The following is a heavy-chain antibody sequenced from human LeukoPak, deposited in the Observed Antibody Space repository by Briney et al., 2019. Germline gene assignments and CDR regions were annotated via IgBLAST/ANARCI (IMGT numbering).Heavy chain of an antibody. CDR3: ATGQTTQDY. D-gene: IGHD1-1*01. V-gene: IGHV4-59*01. J-gene: IGHJ4*02. Sequence: PSETLSLTCTVSGVSISSYFWSWVRQPPEKGLEWIGYIYYSGSTNYNPSLKSRVTISVDTSKNQFSLKLSSVTAADTAVYYCATGQTTQDYWGQGTLVTVSS. CDR2: IYYSGST. CDR1: GVSISSYF.